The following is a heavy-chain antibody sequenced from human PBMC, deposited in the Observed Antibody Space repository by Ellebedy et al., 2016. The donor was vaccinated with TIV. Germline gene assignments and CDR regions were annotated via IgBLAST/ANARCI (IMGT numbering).Heavy chain of an antibody. Sequence: GESLKISCAASGFTFSSYTLNWVRQAPGKGLEWVSSISTSSSYIYYADSVKGRFTISRDNAKNSLFLQMTSLRAEDTAVYYCARKVPAPTTVPPNWYFDLWGRGTLVTVSS. CDR2: ISTSSSYI. V-gene: IGHV3-21*01. D-gene: IGHD4-17*01. J-gene: IGHJ2*01. CDR3: ARKVPAPTTVPPNWYFDL. CDR1: GFTFSSYT.